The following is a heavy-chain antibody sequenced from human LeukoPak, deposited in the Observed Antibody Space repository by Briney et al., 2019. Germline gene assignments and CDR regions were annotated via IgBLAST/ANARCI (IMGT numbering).Heavy chain of an antibody. D-gene: IGHD6-13*01. V-gene: IGHV1-2*02. CDR2: LNPNNGDT. J-gene: IGHJ4*02. Sequence: ASVKVSCKASGYMFTGYYIHWVRQAPGQRPEWMAWLNPNNGDTSYAQKFQGRVTMTSDTSISTAYLELSSLTSDDTAVYYCAGPWDPPIPAAGASHFDYWGQGTQVTVSS. CDR3: AGPWDPPIPAAGASHFDY. CDR1: GYMFTGYY.